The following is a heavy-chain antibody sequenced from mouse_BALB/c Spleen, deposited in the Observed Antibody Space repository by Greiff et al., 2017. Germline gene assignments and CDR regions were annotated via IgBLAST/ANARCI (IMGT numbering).Heavy chain of an antibody. CDR3: ARSDYDYDGPFAY. V-gene: IGHV1-39*01. CDR1: GYSFTDYI. D-gene: IGHD2-4*01. Sequence: VQLKQTGPELVKPGASVKISCKASGYSFTDYIMLWVKQSHGKSLEWIGNINPYYGSTSYNLKFKGKATWTVDKSSSTAYMQLNSLTSEDSAVYYCARSDYDYDGPFAYWGQGTLVTVSA. CDR2: INPYYGST. J-gene: IGHJ3*01.